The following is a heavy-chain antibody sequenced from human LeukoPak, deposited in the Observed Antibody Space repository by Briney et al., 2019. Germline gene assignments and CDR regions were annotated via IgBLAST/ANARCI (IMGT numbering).Heavy chain of an antibody. Sequence: ASVKVSCKASGYTFTGYYMHWVRQAPGQGLEWMGWINPNSGGTNYAQKFQGWVTMTRDTSISTAYMELSRLRSDDTAVYYCARVRNYYGSGSYSNWFDPWGQGTLVTVSS. CDR1: GYTFTGYY. D-gene: IGHD3-10*01. J-gene: IGHJ5*02. CDR2: INPNSGGT. CDR3: ARVRNYYGSGSYSNWFDP. V-gene: IGHV1-2*04.